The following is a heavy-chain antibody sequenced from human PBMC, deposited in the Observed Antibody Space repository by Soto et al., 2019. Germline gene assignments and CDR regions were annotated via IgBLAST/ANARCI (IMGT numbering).Heavy chain of an antibody. J-gene: IGHJ4*02. D-gene: IGHD2-15*01. Sequence: PGGSLRLSCAASGFTCSSYAMSWVRQAPGKGLEWVSVISGSGGSTYYADSHYGDSVKGRFTISRDNSENTLYLQMNSLRVEDTAVYYCAKGPYCNGGTCQNTLDYCGQGTLVTVSS. V-gene: IGHV3-23*01. CDR1: GFTCSSYA. CDR3: AKGPYCNGGTCQNTLDY. CDR2: ISGSGGST.